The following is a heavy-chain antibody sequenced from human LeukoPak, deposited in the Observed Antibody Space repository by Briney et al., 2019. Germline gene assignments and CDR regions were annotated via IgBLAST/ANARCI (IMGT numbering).Heavy chain of an antibody. CDR1: GFTFNTYT. Sequence: PGGALRLSCAASGFTFNTYTMNWGRQTPGKGLEWVSSIGSISDYVSYADSVKGRFTISRDNAKNSVYLQMNSLRVEDMGVYYCGNSRGSYVWGQGTLVTVSS. CDR2: IGSISDYV. CDR3: GNSRGSYV. J-gene: IGHJ4*02. V-gene: IGHV3-21*01. D-gene: IGHD3-16*01.